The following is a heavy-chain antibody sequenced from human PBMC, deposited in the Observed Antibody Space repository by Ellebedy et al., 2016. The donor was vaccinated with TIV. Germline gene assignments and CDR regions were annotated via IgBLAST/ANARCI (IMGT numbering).Heavy chain of an antibody. Sequence: WVRQPPGKGLEWIGTINYSGTTYYNPSLESRVTISVDLSKNQFSLKLSSVTAADTAVYYCAREGDYGSGSNYWGQGTLVTVSS. J-gene: IGHJ4*02. CDR2: INYSGTT. D-gene: IGHD3-10*01. V-gene: IGHV4-39*07. CDR3: AREGDYGSGSNY.